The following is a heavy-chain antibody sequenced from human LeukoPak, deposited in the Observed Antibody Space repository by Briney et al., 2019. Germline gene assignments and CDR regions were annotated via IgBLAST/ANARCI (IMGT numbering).Heavy chain of an antibody. V-gene: IGHV3-21*01. CDR1: GFTFSSYS. CDR3: ARDSYCSSTSCYVYYYYYMDV. D-gene: IGHD2-2*01. CDR2: ISSSSSYI. J-gene: IGHJ6*03. Sequence: GGSLRLSCAASGFTFSSYSMDGVRQAPGKGLEWVSSISSSSSYIYYADSVKGRFTISRDNAKNSLYLQMNSLRAEDTAVYYCARDSYCSSTSCYVYYYYYMDVWGKGTTVTVSS.